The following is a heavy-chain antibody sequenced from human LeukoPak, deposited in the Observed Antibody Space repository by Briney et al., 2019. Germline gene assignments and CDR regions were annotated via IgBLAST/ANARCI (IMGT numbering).Heavy chain of an antibody. V-gene: IGHV3-30*03. Sequence: GGSLRLSCAASGFTFSSYGMHWVRQAPGKGLEWVAVISYDGSNKYYADSVKGRFTISRDNSKNTLYLQMNSLRAEDTAVYYCAREGGYSSSWRRINWFDPWGQGTLVTVSS. D-gene: IGHD6-13*01. CDR3: AREGGYSSSWRRINWFDP. CDR1: GFTFSSYG. CDR2: ISYDGSNK. J-gene: IGHJ5*02.